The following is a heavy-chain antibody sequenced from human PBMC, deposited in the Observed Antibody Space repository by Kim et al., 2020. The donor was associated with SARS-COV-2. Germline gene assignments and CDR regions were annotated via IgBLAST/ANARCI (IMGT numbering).Heavy chain of an antibody. CDR3: VSWFGELPRFDP. J-gene: IGHJ5*02. CDR1: GGSISSSNW. Sequence: SETLSLTCAVSGGSISSSNWWSWVRQPPGKGLEWIGEIYHSGSTNYNPSLKSRVTISVDKSKNQFSLKLSSVTAADTAVYYCVSWFGELPRFDPWGQGTLVTVSS. D-gene: IGHD3-10*01. CDR2: IYHSGST. V-gene: IGHV4-4*02.